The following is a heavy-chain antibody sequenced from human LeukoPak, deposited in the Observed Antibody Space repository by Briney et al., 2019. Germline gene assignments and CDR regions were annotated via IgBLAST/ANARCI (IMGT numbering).Heavy chain of an antibody. CDR2: IYYSGST. J-gene: IGHJ6*03. Sequence: SETLSLTCTVSGGSISSYYWSWIRQPRGKGLEWIGYIYYSGSTNYNPSLKSRVTISVDTSKNQFSLKLSSVTAADTAVYYCARAGGGSGYYYDLDYYMDVWGKGTTVTVSS. CDR3: ARAGGGSGYYYDLDYYMDV. V-gene: IGHV4-59*01. CDR1: GGSISSYY. D-gene: IGHD3-22*01.